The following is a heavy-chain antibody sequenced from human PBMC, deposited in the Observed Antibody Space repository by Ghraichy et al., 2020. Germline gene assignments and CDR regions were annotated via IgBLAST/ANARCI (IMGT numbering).Heavy chain of an antibody. Sequence: LNISCTVSGGSISSYYWSWIRQPPGKGLEWIGYIYYSGSTNYNPSLKSRVTISVDTSKNQFSLKLSSVTAADTAVYYCARDQDCSGGSCYEFDPWGQGTLVTVSS. V-gene: IGHV4-59*01. CDR2: IYYSGST. CDR3: ARDQDCSGGSCYEFDP. CDR1: GGSISSYY. D-gene: IGHD2-15*01. J-gene: IGHJ5*02.